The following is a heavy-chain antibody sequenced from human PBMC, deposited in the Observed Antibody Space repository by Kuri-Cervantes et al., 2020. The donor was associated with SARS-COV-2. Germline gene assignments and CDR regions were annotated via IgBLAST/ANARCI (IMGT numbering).Heavy chain of an antibody. D-gene: IGHD2-15*01. CDR3: ASGILYRWEGYFDY. V-gene: IGHV3-53*01. CDR1: GFTVSSNY. J-gene: IGHJ4*02. CDR2: IYSGGST. Sequence: GESLKISCAASGFTVSSNYMSWVRQAPGKGLEWVSVIYSGGSTYYADSVKGRFTISRDNSKNTLYLQMNSLRAEDTAVYYCASGILYRWEGYFDYWGRGTLVTVSS.